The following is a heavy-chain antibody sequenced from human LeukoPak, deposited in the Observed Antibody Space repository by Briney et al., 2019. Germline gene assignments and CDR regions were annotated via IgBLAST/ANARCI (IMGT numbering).Heavy chain of an antibody. V-gene: IGHV4-39*07. CDR1: GGSISSSSYY. D-gene: IGHD3-10*01. CDR3: ARRGFAKYWFDP. J-gene: IGHJ5*02. Sequence: SETLSLTCTVSGGSISSSSYYWSWIRQPPGKGLESIGEINHSGSTNYNPSLKSRVTILVDTSKNQFSLKLSSVTAADTAVYYCARRGFAKYWFDPWGQGTLVTVSS. CDR2: INHSGST.